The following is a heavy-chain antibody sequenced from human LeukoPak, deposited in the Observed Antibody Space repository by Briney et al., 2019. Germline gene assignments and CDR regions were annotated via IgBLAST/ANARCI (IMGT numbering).Heavy chain of an antibody. CDR1: GFTFSDHY. D-gene: IGHD5-12*01. CDR2: SRNKAKGYST. Sequence: GGSLRLSCAASGFTFSDHYIDWFRQARGKGLEWVGRSRNKAKGYSTEYAASVKGRFTFSRDDSQNSVYLQMNSLKTEDTAVYYCARDRGYGDHPSWFDPWGQGTQVTVSS. CDR3: ARDRGYGDHPSWFDP. V-gene: IGHV3-72*01. J-gene: IGHJ5*02.